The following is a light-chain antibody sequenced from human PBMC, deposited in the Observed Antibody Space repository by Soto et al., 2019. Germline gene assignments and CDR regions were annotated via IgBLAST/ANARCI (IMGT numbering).Light chain of an antibody. CDR1: SSDVGEYKY. Sequence: QSALTQPPSASGSPGQSVTISCTGSSSDVGEYKYVSWYQQHPGKAPKLVIYEVSKRPPGVPNRFSGSKSGNTASLTVSGLQSEDEAEYYCSSYAGNNIYVIGTGTKATV. CDR2: EVS. V-gene: IGLV2-8*01. J-gene: IGLJ1*01. CDR3: SSYAGNNIYV.